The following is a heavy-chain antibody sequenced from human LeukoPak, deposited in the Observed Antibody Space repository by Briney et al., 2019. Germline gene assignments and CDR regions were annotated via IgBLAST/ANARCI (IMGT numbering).Heavy chain of an antibody. V-gene: IGHV1-2*02. Sequence: ASVKVSCKASGYTFTGYYMHWVRQAPGQGLEWMGWINPNSGGTNYAQKFQGRVTMTRDTSISTAYMELSRLRPDDTAVFYCARRLVVPTSSDAFDVWGQGAMVTVSS. CDR1: GYTFTGYY. CDR2: INPNSGGT. CDR3: ARRLVVPTSSDAFDV. D-gene: IGHD6-13*01. J-gene: IGHJ3*01.